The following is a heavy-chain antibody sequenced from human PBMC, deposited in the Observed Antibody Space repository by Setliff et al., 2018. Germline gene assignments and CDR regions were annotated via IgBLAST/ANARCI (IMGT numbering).Heavy chain of an antibody. J-gene: IGHJ4*02. CDR1: GFIFSDSA. CDR3: TRGGIVGATSPFDY. CDR2: IRSKANNYAT. Sequence: GGSLRLSCVASGFIFSDSAVHWVRQAPGKGLEWIGRIRSKANNYATGYTASMKGRFTISRDDSKNTAYLQMNSLKTEDTAVYFCTRGGIVGATSPFDYWGQGTLVTVSS. D-gene: IGHD1-26*01. V-gene: IGHV3-73*01.